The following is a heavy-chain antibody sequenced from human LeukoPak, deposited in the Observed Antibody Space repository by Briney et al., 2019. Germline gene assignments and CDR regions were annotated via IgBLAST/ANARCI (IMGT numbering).Heavy chain of an antibody. CDR2: ISAYNGNT. J-gene: IGHJ3*02. D-gene: IGHD6-13*01. V-gene: IGHV1-18*01. CDR3: ARGKGSSPPPIDAFDI. Sequence: ASVKVSCKASGYTFTSYGISWVRQAPGQGLEWMGWISAYNGNTNYAQKFQGRVTMTTDTSTSTAYMELRSLRSGDTVVYYCARGKGSSPPPIDAFDIWGQGTMVTVSS. CDR1: GYTFTSYG.